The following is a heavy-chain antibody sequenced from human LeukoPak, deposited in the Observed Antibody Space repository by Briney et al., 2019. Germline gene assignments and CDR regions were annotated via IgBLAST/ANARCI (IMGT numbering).Heavy chain of an antibody. Sequence: ASVKVSCKASGYTFTSYDINWVRQATGQGLEWMGWMNPNSGNTGYAQKFQGRVTMTRNTSISTAYMELSSLRSEDTAVYYCARSGYSSSWSLGEANEYFQHWGQGTLVTVSS. CDR1: GYTFTSYD. J-gene: IGHJ1*01. D-gene: IGHD6-13*01. CDR2: MNPNSGNT. V-gene: IGHV1-8*01. CDR3: ARSGYSSSWSLGEANEYFQH.